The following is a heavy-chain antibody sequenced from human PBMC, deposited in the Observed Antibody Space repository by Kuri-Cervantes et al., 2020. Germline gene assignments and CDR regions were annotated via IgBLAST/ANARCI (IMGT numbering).Heavy chain of an antibody. D-gene: IGHD3-10*01. CDR2: INPNSGGT. CDR1: GYTFTSYY. CDR3: ARDRGVIPLIDY. J-gene: IGHJ4*02. Sequence: ASVKVSCKASGYTFTSYYMHWVRQAPGQGLEWMGWINPNSGGTNYAQKFQGRVTMTRDTSISTAYMELSRLRSDDTAVYYCARDRGVIPLIDYWGQETLVTVSS. V-gene: IGHV1-2*02.